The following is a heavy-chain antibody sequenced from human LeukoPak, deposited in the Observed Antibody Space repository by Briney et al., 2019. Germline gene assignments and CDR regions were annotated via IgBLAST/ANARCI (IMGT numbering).Heavy chain of an antibody. CDR3: ARDWALQTRLFDY. D-gene: IGHD3-16*01. V-gene: IGHV3-30*03. CDR2: ISYDGSNK. CDR1: GFTFSSYG. Sequence: GGSLRLSCAASGFTFSSYGMHWVRQTPGKGLEWVAVISYDGSNKYYADSVKGRFTISRDNSKNTLYLQMNSLRAEDTAVYYCARDWALQTRLFDYWGQGTLVTVSS. J-gene: IGHJ4*02.